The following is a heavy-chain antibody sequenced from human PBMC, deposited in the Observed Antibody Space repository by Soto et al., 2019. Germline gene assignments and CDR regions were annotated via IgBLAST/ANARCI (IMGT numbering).Heavy chain of an antibody. CDR1: GFTFSSYA. D-gene: IGHD4-17*01. J-gene: IGHJ5*02. CDR3: ARGCLPLDGASRDDWFDP. V-gene: IGHV3-23*01. CDR2: ISGSGGST. Sequence: GGSLRLSCAASGFTFSSYAMSWVRQAPGKGLEWVSAISGSGGSTYYADSVKGRFTISRDNSKSTLYLQLNSLRAEDTAVYYCARGCLPLDGASRDDWFDPRGQGSLVTVPQ.